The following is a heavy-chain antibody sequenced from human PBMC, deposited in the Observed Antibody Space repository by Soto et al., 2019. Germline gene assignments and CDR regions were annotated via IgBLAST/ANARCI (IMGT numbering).Heavy chain of an antibody. V-gene: IGHV1-18*01. J-gene: IGHJ4*02. CDR1: GYSYTSYG. D-gene: IGHD6-13*01. CDR3: ARDQVIAAADPPPIDY. Sequence: SVKVSCEASGYSYTSYGISWVRQAPGQGLEWMGWISAYNGNTNYAQKLQGRVTMTTDTSTSTAYMELRSLRSDDTAVYYCARDQVIAAADPPPIDYWGQGTLVTVSS. CDR2: ISAYNGNT.